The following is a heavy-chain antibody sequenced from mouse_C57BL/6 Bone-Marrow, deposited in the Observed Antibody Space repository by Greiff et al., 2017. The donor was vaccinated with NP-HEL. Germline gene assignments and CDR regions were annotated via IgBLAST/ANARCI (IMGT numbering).Heavy chain of an antibody. CDR2: ISDGGSYT. Sequence: EVKLVESGGGLVKPGGSLKLSCAASGFTFSSYAMSWVRQTPEKRLEWVATISDGGSYTYYPDNVKGRFTISRNKDKHDLYLQMSHLNAEATAMYYCARGYYYGSFAYWGQGTLVTVSA. CDR3: ARGYYYGSFAY. J-gene: IGHJ3*01. CDR1: GFTFSSYA. V-gene: IGHV5-4*03. D-gene: IGHD1-1*01.